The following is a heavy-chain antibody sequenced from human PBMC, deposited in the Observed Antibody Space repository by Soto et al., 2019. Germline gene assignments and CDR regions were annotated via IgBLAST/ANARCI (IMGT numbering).Heavy chain of an antibody. CDR3: TRAAWFPYLSFY. J-gene: IGHJ4*02. CDR2: MSYDGSNK. CDR1: GFTFSSYA. Sequence: GGSLRLSCAASGFTFSSYAMHWVRQAPGKGLEWVAVMSYDGSNKYYASSVEGRFTISRDNANNSVYLQMDSLRAEDTALYYCTRAAWFPYLSFYWGQGALVTVSS. D-gene: IGHD3-10*01. V-gene: IGHV3-30*03.